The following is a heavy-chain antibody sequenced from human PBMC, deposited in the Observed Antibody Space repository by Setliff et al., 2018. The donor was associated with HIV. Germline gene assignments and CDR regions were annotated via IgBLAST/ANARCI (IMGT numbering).Heavy chain of an antibody. CDR1: GGSITNDNNY. D-gene: IGHD3-22*01. CDR3: ARFDDNGYWVDL. V-gene: IGHV4-39*07. J-gene: IGHJ4*02. CDR2: IYFNGKT. Sequence: SETLSLTCSVSGGSITNDNNYWGWIRQSPGKGLEWIGSIYFNGKTYNNPSLKSRVSISVDTSKNQFSLRLSSVTAADTAVYYCARFDDNGYWVDLWGQGTLVTVSS.